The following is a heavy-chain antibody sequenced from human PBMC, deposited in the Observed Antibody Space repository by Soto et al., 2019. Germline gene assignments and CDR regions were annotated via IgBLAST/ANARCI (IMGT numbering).Heavy chain of an antibody. J-gene: IGHJ6*02. D-gene: IGHD1-20*01. CDR2: IYYSGST. Sequence: QVQLQESGPGLVKPSQTLSLTCTVSGGSISSGGYYWSWIRQHPGKGLEWIGYIYYSGSTYYNPSLKSRVTISVDTSKNQFSLKLSSVTAADTAVYYCARDGSREYNWNDANYYYGMDVWGQGTTVTVSS. CDR3: ARDGSREYNWNDANYYYGMDV. V-gene: IGHV4-31*03. CDR1: GGSISSGGYY.